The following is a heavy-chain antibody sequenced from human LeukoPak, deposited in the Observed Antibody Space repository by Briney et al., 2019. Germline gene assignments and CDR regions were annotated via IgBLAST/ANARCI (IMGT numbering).Heavy chain of an antibody. CDR2: IYSGGST. CDR3: ARGSGRVSAFDI. J-gene: IGHJ3*02. CDR1: GFTVSSNY. D-gene: IGHD6-13*01. Sequence: GGSLRLSCAASGFTVSSNYMSWVRQAPGKGLEWVSVIYSGGSTYYADSVNGRFTISRDNSKTTLYLQMNSLRAEATAVYYCARGSGRVSAFDIWGQGTMVTVSS. V-gene: IGHV3-53*01.